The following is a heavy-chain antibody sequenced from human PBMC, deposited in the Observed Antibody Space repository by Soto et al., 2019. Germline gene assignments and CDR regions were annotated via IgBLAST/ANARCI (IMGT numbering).Heavy chain of an antibody. J-gene: IGHJ6*02. CDR2: INHSGST. D-gene: IGHD6-19*01. CDR1: GGSLSGYY. CDR3: ARESKGWYYYYGMDV. Sequence: SETLSLTCAVYGGSLSGYYWSWIRQPPGKGLEWIGEINHSGSTNYNPSLKSRVTISVDTSKNQFSLKLSSVTAADTAVYYCARESKGWYYYYGMDVWGQGTTVTVSS. V-gene: IGHV4-34*01.